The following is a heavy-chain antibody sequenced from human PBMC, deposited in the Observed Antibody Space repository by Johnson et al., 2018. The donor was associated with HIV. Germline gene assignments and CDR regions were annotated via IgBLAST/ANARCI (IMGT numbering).Heavy chain of an antibody. V-gene: IGHV3-20*04. D-gene: IGHD1-26*01. J-gene: IGHJ3*02. CDR3: AGGRPWGWELRRDAFDI. CDR2: MNWNGGST. CDR1: GFTFDDYG. Sequence: VQLVESGGGVVRPGGSLRLSCEASGFTFDDYGLSWVRQAPGKGLEWVSGMNWNGGSTGYADSVKGRCTISRDNAKSSLYLQMNSLRVEDTALYYCAGGRPWGWELRRDAFDIWGQGTMVTVSS.